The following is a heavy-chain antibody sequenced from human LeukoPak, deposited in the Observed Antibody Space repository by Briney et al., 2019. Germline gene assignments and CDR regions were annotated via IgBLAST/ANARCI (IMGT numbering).Heavy chain of an antibody. D-gene: IGHD3-9*01. CDR1: GYTFTGYY. J-gene: IGHJ4*02. CDR3: ARSPDILTGENFDY. V-gene: IGHV1-2*02. Sequence: ASVKASCKASGYTFTGYYMHWVRQAPGQGLEWMGWINPNSGGTNYAQKFQGRVTMTRDMSISTAYMELSRLRSDDTAVYYCARSPDILTGENFDYWGQGTLVTVSS. CDR2: INPNSGGT.